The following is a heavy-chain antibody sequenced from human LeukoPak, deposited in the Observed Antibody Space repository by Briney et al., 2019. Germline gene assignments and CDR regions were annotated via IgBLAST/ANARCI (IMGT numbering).Heavy chain of an antibody. D-gene: IGHD2-15*01. CDR1: GGTFSSYA. CDR2: ISTYNGNT. V-gene: IGHV1-18*01. J-gene: IGHJ5*02. CDR3: VRRYCGGGSCYPDP. Sequence: ASVKVSCKASGGTFSSYAISWVRQAPGQGLEWMGWISTYNGNTNYVQKLQGRVTMTTDTSTSTAYMELRSLRSDDTAVYYCVRRYCGGGSCYPDPWGQGTLVTVSS.